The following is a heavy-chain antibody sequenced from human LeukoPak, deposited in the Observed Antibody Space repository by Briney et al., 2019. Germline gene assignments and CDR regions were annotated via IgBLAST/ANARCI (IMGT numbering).Heavy chain of an antibody. CDR2: IIPILGIA. CDR3: ARDLPTIIEDPNYFDY. Sequence: SVKVSCKASGGTFSSYAISWVRQAPGQGLEWMGRIIPILGIANYAQKFQGRVTITADKSTSTAYMELSSLRSEDMAVYYCARDLPTIIEDPNYFDYWGQGTLVTVSS. CDR1: GGTFSSYA. D-gene: IGHD5-12*01. V-gene: IGHV1-69*04. J-gene: IGHJ4*02.